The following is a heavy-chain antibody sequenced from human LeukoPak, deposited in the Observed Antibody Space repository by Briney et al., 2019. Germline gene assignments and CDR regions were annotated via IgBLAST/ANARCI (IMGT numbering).Heavy chain of an antibody. CDR3: ARDRGYGGYDPLGVFDY. Sequence: GGSLRLSCAASGFTFSSYAMSWVRQAPGKGLEWVSAISGSGGSTYYADSVKGRFTISRDNSKNTLSLQMNSLRAEDRAVYYCARDRGYGGYDPLGVFDYWGQGTLVTVSS. CDR2: ISGSGGST. D-gene: IGHD5-12*01. J-gene: IGHJ4*02. V-gene: IGHV3-23*01. CDR1: GFTFSSYA.